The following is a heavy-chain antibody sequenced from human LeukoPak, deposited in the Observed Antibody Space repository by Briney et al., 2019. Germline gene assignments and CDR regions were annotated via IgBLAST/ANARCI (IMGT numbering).Heavy chain of an antibody. D-gene: IGHD3-10*01. CDR1: GFAFSSYG. V-gene: IGHV3-30*03. J-gene: IGHJ4*02. Sequence: GGSLRLSCAASGFAFSSYGMHWVRQAPGKGLEWVAVISYDGSNKYYADSVKGRFTISRDNSKNTLYLQMNSLRAEDTAVYYCATYYYYGSGSYQRFDYWGQGTLVTVSS. CDR2: ISYDGSNK. CDR3: ATYYYYGSGSYQRFDY.